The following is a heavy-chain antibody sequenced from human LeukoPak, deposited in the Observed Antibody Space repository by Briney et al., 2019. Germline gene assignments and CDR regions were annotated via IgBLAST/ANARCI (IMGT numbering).Heavy chain of an antibody. Sequence: PGESLRLSCGASGFTFSSHWMTWVRQAPGEGLEFVANIKQDGSEINYADSVKGRFTISRDNAKNSLYLQMNSLRAEDTAVYYCAKDLELLIGYYFDYWGQGTLVTVSS. CDR3: AKDLELLIGYYFDY. CDR2: IKQDGSEI. CDR1: GFTFSSHW. J-gene: IGHJ4*02. V-gene: IGHV3-7*01. D-gene: IGHD3-10*01.